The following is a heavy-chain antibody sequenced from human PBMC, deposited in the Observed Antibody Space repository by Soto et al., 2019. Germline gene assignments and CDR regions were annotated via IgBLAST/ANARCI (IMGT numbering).Heavy chain of an antibody. CDR2: IYYSGST. V-gene: IGHV4-61*01. D-gene: IGHD3-16*01. CDR3: GRENMGVWGSDDYYGMDV. CDR1: GGSVSSGSYY. Sequence: QVQLQESGPGLVKPSETLSLTCTVSGGSVSSGSYYWSWIRQPPGKGLEWIGYIYYSGSTNYNPALMRHVPTSVDTSKTQFARKLGSGAAADTAVYYCGRENMGVWGSDDYYGMDVWGQGTTVTVSS. J-gene: IGHJ6*02.